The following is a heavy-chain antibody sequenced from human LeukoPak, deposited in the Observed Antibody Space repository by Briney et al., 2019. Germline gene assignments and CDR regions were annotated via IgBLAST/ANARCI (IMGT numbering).Heavy chain of an antibody. Sequence: SETLSLTCTVSGGSISSYYWSWIRQPPGKGLEWIGYIYYSGSTNYNPSLKSRVTISVDTSKNQFSLKLSSVTAADTAVYYCARDSGYSFGAWYYYGMDVWGQGTTVTVSS. CDR2: IYYSGST. CDR1: GGSISSYY. D-gene: IGHD5-18*01. CDR3: ARDSGYSFGAWYYYGMDV. V-gene: IGHV4-59*01. J-gene: IGHJ6*02.